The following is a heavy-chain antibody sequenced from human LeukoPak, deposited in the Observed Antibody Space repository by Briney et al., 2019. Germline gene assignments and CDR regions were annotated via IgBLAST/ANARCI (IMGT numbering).Heavy chain of an antibody. CDR1: GFTFSSYA. CDR2: ISGSGGST. CDR3: AKCPSGWYELSNWFDP. Sequence: GGSLRLSCAASGFTFSSYAMSWVRQAPGKGLEWVSAISGSGGSTYYADSVKGRFTISRDNSKNTLYLQMNSLRAEDTAVYYCAKCPSGWYELSNWFDPWGQGTLVTVSS. D-gene: IGHD6-19*01. J-gene: IGHJ5*02. V-gene: IGHV3-23*01.